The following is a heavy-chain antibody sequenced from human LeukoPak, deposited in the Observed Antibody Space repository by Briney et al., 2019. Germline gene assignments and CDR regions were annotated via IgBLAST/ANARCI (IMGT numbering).Heavy chain of an antibody. Sequence: SETLSLTCPVSGYSISSGHSWGWIRQPPGKGLERIASVSQSGSTYYNPSLKSRVTISVDTSKNQFSLKLSSVTAADTAVYFCARVENDWKYAYYYYYMDVWGRGTTVTVSS. V-gene: IGHV4-38-2*02. D-gene: IGHD1-7*01. CDR1: GYSISSGHS. CDR2: VSQSGST. CDR3: ARVENDWKYAYYYYYMDV. J-gene: IGHJ6*03.